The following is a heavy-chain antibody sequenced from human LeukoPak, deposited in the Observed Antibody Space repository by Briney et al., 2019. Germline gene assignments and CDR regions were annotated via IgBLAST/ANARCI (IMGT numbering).Heavy chain of an antibody. J-gene: IGHJ6*03. Sequence: GGSLRLSCAASGFTVSSNYMSWVPQAPGKGLEWVSVIYSGGSTYYADSVKGRFTISRDNSKNTLYLQMNSLRAEDTAVYYRARVSDYYYYMDVWGKGTTVTVSS. CDR1: GFTVSSNY. CDR2: IYSGGST. CDR3: ARVSDYYYYMDV. V-gene: IGHV3-53*01. D-gene: IGHD3-10*01.